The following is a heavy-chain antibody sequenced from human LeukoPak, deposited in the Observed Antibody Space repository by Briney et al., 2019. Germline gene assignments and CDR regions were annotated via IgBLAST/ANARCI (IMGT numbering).Heavy chain of an antibody. CDR2: IWYDGSNK. V-gene: IGHV3-33*01. CDR1: GFTFSSYG. D-gene: IGHD4-11*01. Sequence: PGGSLRLSCAASGFTFSSYGMHWVRQAPGKGLEWGAVIWYDGSNKYYADSVKGRFTISRDNSKNTLYLQMNSLRAEDTAVYYCARAALQYIDYWGQGTLVTVSS. J-gene: IGHJ4*02. CDR3: ARAALQYIDY.